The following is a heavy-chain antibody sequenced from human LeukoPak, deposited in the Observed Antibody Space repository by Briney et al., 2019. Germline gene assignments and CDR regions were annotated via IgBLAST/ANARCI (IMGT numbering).Heavy chain of an antibody. CDR2: IYYSGST. CDR3: ARNSQSPYRFFYMDV. D-gene: IGHD6-19*01. Sequence: SETLSPTCTVSGGSVSSSDYYWGWIRQPPGKGLEWIGSIYYSGSTYYSPSLKSRVTISVDTSKNQFSLNLSAVTAADTAVYYCARNSQSPYRFFYMDVWGKGTTVTVSS. CDR1: GGSVSSSDYY. V-gene: IGHV4-39*07. J-gene: IGHJ6*03.